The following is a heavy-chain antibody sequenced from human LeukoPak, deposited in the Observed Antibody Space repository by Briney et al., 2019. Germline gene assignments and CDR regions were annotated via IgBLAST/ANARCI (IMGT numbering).Heavy chain of an antibody. J-gene: IGHJ5*02. CDR2: INHSGST. Sequence: PSETLSLTCAVYGGSFSGYYWSWIRQPPGKGLEWIGEINHSGSTNYNPSLKSRVTISVDTSKNQFSLKLSSVTAADTAVYYCARDHYGSGSYYNYWFDPWGQGTLVTVSS. D-gene: IGHD3-10*01. V-gene: IGHV4-34*01. CDR1: GGSFSGYY. CDR3: ARDHYGSGSYYNYWFDP.